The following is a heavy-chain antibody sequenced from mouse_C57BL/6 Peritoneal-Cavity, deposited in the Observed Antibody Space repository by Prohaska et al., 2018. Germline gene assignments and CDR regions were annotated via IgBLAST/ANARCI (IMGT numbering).Heavy chain of an antibody. CDR2: ISYDGSN. V-gene: IGHV3-6*01. Sequence: DVQLQESGPGLVKPSQSLSLTCSVTGYSITSGYYWNWIRQFPGNKLEWMGYISYDGSNNYNPSLKKRISITRDTSKNQFFLKLNSVTTEDTATYYCARGGLPDAMDYWGQGTSVTVSS. CDR3: ARGGLPDAMDY. D-gene: IGHD2-2*01. J-gene: IGHJ4*01. CDR1: GYSITSGYY.